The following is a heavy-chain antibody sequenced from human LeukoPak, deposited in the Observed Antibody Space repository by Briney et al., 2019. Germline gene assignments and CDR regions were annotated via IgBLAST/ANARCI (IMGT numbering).Heavy chain of an antibody. CDR1: GGSISSYY. D-gene: IGHD5-24*01. CDR2: IYYSGST. Sequence: PSETLSLTCTVSGGSISSYYWSWIRQPPGKGLEWIGYIYYSGSTNYNPSLKSRVTISVDTSKNQFSLKLSSVTAADTAVYYCAREGDGYNYDYFDYWGQGTLVTVSS. CDR3: AREGDGYNYDYFDY. J-gene: IGHJ4*02. V-gene: IGHV4-59*01.